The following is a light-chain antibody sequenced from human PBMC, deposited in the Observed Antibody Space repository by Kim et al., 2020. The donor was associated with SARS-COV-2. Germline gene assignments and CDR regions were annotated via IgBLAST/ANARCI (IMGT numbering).Light chain of an antibody. CDR2: RNN. Sequence: ELTQPPSASGTPGQRVTISCSGSSSNIGSNYVYWYQQLPGTAPKLLIYRNNQRPSGVPDRFSGSKSGTSASLAISGLRSEDEADYYCAAWDDSLSGRYVFGTGTKVTVL. V-gene: IGLV1-47*01. J-gene: IGLJ1*01. CDR3: AAWDDSLSGRYV. CDR1: SSNIGSNY.